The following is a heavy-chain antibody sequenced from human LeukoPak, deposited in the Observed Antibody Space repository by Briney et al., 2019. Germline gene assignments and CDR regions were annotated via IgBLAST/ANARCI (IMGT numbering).Heavy chain of an antibody. CDR2: MNPNSGNT. CDR1: GYTFTSYD. V-gene: IGHV1-8*01. CDR3: ARGPLAVAGGGRGYNFDY. D-gene: IGHD6-19*01. Sequence: GASVKVSCKASGYTFTSYDINWVRQATGQGLEWMGWMNPNSGNTGYAQKFQGRVTMTRNTSISTAYMELSSLRSEDTAVYYCARGPLAVAGGGRGYNFDYWGQGTLVTVSS. J-gene: IGHJ4*02.